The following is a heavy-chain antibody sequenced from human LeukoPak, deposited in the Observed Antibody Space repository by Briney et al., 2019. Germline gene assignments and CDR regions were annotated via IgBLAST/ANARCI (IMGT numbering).Heavy chain of an antibody. CDR1: GGSISSYY. J-gene: IGHJ4*02. D-gene: IGHD6-6*01. CDR3: ARRVFGSSSFTFDY. CDR2: IYYSGST. Sequence: PSETLSLTCTVSGGSISSYYWSWIRQPPGKGLEWIGYIYYSGSTNYNPSLKSRVTISVDTSKNQFSLELSSVTAADTAVYYCARRVFGSSSFTFDYWGQGTLVTVSS. V-gene: IGHV4-59*01.